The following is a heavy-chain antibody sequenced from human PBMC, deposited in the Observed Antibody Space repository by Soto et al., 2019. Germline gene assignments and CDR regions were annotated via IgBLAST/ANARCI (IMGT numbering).Heavy chain of an antibody. Sequence: GGSLRLSCAASGFTFSSYWMSWVRQAPGKGLEWVANIRQDGSEKYYVDSVKGRFTISRDNAKNSLYLQVNSLRAEDTAVYYCAKDGNPYSSGYYYGYGMDVWGQGTTVTVSS. CDR2: IRQDGSEK. CDR1: GFTFSSYW. D-gene: IGHD3-22*01. J-gene: IGHJ6*02. CDR3: AKDGNPYSSGYYYGYGMDV. V-gene: IGHV3-7*03.